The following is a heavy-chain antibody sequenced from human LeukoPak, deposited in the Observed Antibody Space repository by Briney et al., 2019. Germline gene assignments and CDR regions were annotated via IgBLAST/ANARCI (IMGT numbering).Heavy chain of an antibody. CDR1: GFTFSSYA. J-gene: IGHJ5*02. V-gene: IGHV3-23*01. CDR2: ISGSGDNT. CDR3: AKGGLVHRFDP. Sequence: GGSLRLSCAASGFTFSSYAMRWVRQAPGKGLEWVAGISGSGDNTYYADSVKGRLTISRDNSKNTLYLQMNSLRADDTAVYYCAKGGLVHRFDPWGQGTLVTVSS.